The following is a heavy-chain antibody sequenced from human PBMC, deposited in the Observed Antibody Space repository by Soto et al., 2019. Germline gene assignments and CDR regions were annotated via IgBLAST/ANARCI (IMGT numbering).Heavy chain of an antibody. D-gene: IGHD2-21*01. CDR2: ITSSSAYI. Sequence: PGGSLRLSCAASGFTFSSYAMHWVRQAPGKGLEWLSYITSSSAYIYYADSVRGRFTISRDNAQHSVYLYVNNLRAEDTAAYYFTIDIPRTSVDLWGQVTLGTVPS. CDR1: GFTFSSYA. CDR3: TIDIPRTSVDL. V-gene: IGHV3-21*06. J-gene: IGHJ5*02.